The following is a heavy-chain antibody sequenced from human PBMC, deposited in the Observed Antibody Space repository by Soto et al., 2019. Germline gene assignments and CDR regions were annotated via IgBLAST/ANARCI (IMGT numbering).Heavy chain of an antibody. J-gene: IGHJ6*03. V-gene: IGHV1-8*01. CDR1: GYTFTSYD. CDR2: MNPNSGNT. Sequence: QVQLVQSGAEVKKPGASVKVSCKASGYTFTSYDINWVRQATGQGLEWMGWMNPNSGNTGYAQKFQGRVTMTRNTSISTAYMELSSLRSEDTAVYYCARVFTHDYDFWSGYYTNYFYYYMDVWGKGTTVTVSS. D-gene: IGHD3-3*01. CDR3: ARVFTHDYDFWSGYYTNYFYYYMDV.